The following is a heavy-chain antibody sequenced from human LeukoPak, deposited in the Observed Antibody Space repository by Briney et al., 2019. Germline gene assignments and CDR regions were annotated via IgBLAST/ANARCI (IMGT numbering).Heavy chain of an antibody. D-gene: IGHD3-22*01. CDR2: IKQDGSEK. V-gene: IGHV3-7*01. CDR3: ARDLPYDSSTVYYGMDV. CDR1: GFTFSSYW. J-gene: IGHJ6*02. Sequence: GGSLRLSCAASGFTFSSYWMSWVRQAPGKGLEWVANIKQDGSEKYYVDSVKGRFTISRDNAKNSLYLQTNSLRAEDTAVYYCARDLPYDSSTVYYGMDVWGQGTTVTVSS.